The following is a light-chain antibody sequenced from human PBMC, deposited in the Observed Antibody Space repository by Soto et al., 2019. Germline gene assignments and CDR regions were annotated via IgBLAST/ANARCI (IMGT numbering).Light chain of an antibody. V-gene: IGKV3-15*01. J-gene: IGKJ4*01. CDR3: QQYENWPQLT. Sequence: ERVMTQSPATLSVSPGERATLSCRASQSVGGDLAWYQQKPGQAPRLLIYGASSRAPGIPDRFSGSGSGTEFTLTTSSLQSEDSAAYYCQQYENWPQLTFGGGTKVDIK. CDR2: GAS. CDR1: QSVGGD.